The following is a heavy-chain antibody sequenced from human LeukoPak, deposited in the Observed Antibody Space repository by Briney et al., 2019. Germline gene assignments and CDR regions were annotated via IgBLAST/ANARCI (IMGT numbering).Heavy chain of an antibody. CDR2: IKSDASST. CDR1: GFTFSSFW. V-gene: IGHV3-74*01. Sequence: GGSLRLSCAASGFTFSSFWMHWVRQAPGKGLVWVSRIKSDASSTGYADSVKGRFTISRDNAKDMLYLQMNSLGADDTAVYYCATELLWMGELTEWGQGTPVTVSS. J-gene: IGHJ4*02. D-gene: IGHD3-10*01. CDR3: ATELLWMGELTE.